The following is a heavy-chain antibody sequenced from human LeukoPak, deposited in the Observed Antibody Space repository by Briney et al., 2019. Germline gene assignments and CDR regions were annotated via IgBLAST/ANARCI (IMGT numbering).Heavy chain of an antibody. Sequence: ASVKVSCKVSGYTFTDYYMHWVQQAPGKGLEWMGLVDPEDGETIYAEKFQGRVTITADTSTDTAYMELSSLRSEDTAVYYCATSLSSSGWFGYWGQGTLVTVSS. D-gene: IGHD6-19*01. CDR3: ATSLSSSGWFGY. J-gene: IGHJ4*02. CDR1: GYTFTDYY. V-gene: IGHV1-69-2*01. CDR2: VDPEDGET.